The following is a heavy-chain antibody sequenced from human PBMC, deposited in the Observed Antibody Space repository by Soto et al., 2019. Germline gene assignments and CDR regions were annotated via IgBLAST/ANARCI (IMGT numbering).Heavy chain of an antibody. J-gene: IGHJ6*02. CDR2: IYYSGST. CDR3: ARVEGYDYGMDV. V-gene: IGHV4-59*01. CDR1: GGSISSYY. Sequence: QVQLQESGPGLVKPSETLSLTCTVSGGSISSYYWSWIRQPPGKGLEWIGYIYYSGSTNYNPSLKSRVTISVDTSKNQFSLKLSSVTAADTAVYYCARVEGYDYGMDVWGQGTTVTVSS.